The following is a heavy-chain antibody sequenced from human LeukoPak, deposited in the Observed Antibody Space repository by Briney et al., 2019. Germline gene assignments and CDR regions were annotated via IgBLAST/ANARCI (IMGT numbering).Heavy chain of an antibody. D-gene: IGHD2-15*01. J-gene: IGHJ4*02. CDR2: TSSSDAGT. V-gene: IGHV3-23*01. CDR1: GFTLNNYA. CDR3: ARDSLDYCSGGSCYTGGFDY. Sequence: GGSLRLSCAASGFTLNNYAMSWVRQAPGKGLEWASATSSSDAGTYHADSVRGRFTISRDNSKNTLYLQMNSLRAEDMAVYYCARDSLDYCSGGSCYTGGFDYWGQGTLVTVSS.